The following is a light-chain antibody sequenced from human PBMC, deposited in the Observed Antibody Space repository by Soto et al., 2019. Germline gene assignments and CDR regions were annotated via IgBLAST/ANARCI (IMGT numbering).Light chain of an antibody. CDR2: WAS. CDR3: QQYYGTPYT. CDR1: QSVLYSSNNKNY. Sequence: DIVMTQSPDSLAVSLGERATINCKSSQSVLYSSNNKNYLAWYQQKPGQPPNLLIDWASTRKSGVPDRFSGSGSGTDFTLTISSLQAEDVAVYYCQQYYGTPYTFGQGTKLEIK. V-gene: IGKV4-1*01. J-gene: IGKJ2*01.